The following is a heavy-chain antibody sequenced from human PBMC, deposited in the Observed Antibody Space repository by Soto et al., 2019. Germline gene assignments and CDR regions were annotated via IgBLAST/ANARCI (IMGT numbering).Heavy chain of an antibody. CDR2: TSAYNGNT. CDR1: GYTFTSYG. Sequence: QVQLVQSGAEVKKPGASVKVSCKASGYTFTSYGISWVRQAPGQGLEWMGWTSAYNGNTNYAQKLQGRVTMTTDTSTSTADMDLRSLRSDDTAVYYCARRQWLVGGYYYGMDVWGQGTTVTVSS. J-gene: IGHJ6*02. V-gene: IGHV1-18*01. D-gene: IGHD6-19*01. CDR3: ARRQWLVGGYYYGMDV.